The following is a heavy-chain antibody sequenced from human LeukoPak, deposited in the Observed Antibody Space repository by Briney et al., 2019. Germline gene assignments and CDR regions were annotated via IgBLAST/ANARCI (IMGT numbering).Heavy chain of an antibody. J-gene: IGHJ4*02. CDR1: GGSISSGGYY. Sequence: SQTLSLTCTVSGGSISSGGYYWSWIRQHPGKGLEWIGYIYYSGSTYYNPSLKSRVTISVDTSKNQFSPKLSSVTAADTAVYYCARERIMITFGGVIVTPSYFDYWGQGTLVTVSS. D-gene: IGHD3-16*02. V-gene: IGHV4-31*03. CDR2: IYYSGST. CDR3: ARERIMITFGGVIVTPSYFDY.